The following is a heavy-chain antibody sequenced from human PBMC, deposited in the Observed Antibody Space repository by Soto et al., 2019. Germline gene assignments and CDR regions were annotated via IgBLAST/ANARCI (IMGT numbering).Heavy chain of an antibody. J-gene: IGHJ5*02. CDR2: ISGSGDST. Sequence: PGGSLRLSCAASGFTFNTYAMTWGRQAPGKGLEWVSGISGSGDSTYYADSVKGRFTISRDNSKNTLYLQMNSLTAADTAVYYCAKAASTSAWPDNWFDPWGQGTLVTGSS. CDR1: GFTFNTYA. V-gene: IGHV3-23*01. D-gene: IGHD6-19*01. CDR3: AKAASTSAWPDNWFDP.